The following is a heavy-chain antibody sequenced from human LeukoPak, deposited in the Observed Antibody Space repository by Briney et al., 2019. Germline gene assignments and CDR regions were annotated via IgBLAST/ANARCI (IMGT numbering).Heavy chain of an antibody. CDR1: GGTFSSYT. CDR2: IIPILGIA. V-gene: IGHV1-69*02. Sequence: SVKVSCKASGGTFSSYTISWVRQAPGQGLEWMGRIIPILGIANYAQKFQGRVTITADKSTSTAYMELSSLRSEDTAVYYCAMQATSIVGATTNWFDAWGQGTLVTVSS. CDR3: AMQATSIVGATTNWFDA. J-gene: IGHJ5*02. D-gene: IGHD1-26*01.